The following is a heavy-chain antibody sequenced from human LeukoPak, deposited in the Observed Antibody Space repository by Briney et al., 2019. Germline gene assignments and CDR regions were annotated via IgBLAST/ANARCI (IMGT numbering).Heavy chain of an antibody. CDR3: ARSGIAAAVAFDI. CDR1: GFTFSSYS. V-gene: IGHV3-21*01. CDR2: ISSSSSYI. J-gene: IGHJ3*02. D-gene: IGHD6-13*01. Sequence: GGSLRLSCAASGFTFSSYSMNWVRQAPGKGLEWASSISSSSSYIYYADSVKGRFTISRDNAKNSLYLQMNSLRAEDTAVYYCARSGIAAAVAFDIWGQGTMVTVSS.